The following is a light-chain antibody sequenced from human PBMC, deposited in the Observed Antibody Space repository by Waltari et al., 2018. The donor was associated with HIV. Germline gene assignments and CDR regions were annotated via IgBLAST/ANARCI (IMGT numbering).Light chain of an antibody. Sequence: EIVLTQSPGTLSLSPGARATLSCRASQSVSSSYLAWYQQKPGQAPRLLIYGASSRATGIPDRFSGSGSGTDFTLTISRLEPEDFAVYYCHQYGSSYTFGQGTKLEIK. V-gene: IGKV3-20*01. CDR2: GAS. J-gene: IGKJ2*01. CDR3: HQYGSSYT. CDR1: QSVSSSY.